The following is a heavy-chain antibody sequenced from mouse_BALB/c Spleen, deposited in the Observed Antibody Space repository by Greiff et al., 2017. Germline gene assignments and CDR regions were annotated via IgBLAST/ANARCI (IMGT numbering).Heavy chain of an antibody. V-gene: IGHV1-69*02. CDR2: IYPSDSYT. J-gene: IGHJ3*01. CDR1: GYTFTSYW. Sequence: VQLQQPGAELVRPGASVKLSCKASGYTFTSYWINWVKQRPGQGLEWIGNIYPSDSYTNYNQKFKDKATLTVDKSSSTAYMQLSSPTSEDSAVYYCTRDATVGAYWGQGTLVTVSA. CDR3: TRDATVGAY. D-gene: IGHD1-1*01.